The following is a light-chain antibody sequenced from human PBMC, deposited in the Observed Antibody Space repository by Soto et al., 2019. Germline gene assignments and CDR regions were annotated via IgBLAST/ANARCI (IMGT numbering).Light chain of an antibody. Sequence: DIPMTQSPSSLSASVGVRVAITCRASQNISSYLHWYQQKPGNAPNLLIYAASSLQTGVPSRFSGSGSGTDFTLSISSLQPEDFATYYCQQSYSTPYTFGQGTKLEIK. V-gene: IGKV1-39*01. CDR2: AAS. CDR1: QNISSY. J-gene: IGKJ2*01. CDR3: QQSYSTPYT.